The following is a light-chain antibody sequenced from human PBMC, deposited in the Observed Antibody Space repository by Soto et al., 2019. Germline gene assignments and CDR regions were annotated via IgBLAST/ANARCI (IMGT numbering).Light chain of an antibody. CDR2: DSS. J-gene: IGKJ5*01. CDR3: QQFDNLPFT. Sequence: DIQMTQSPSSLSASVGDRVTIICQASQDINNYLNWYQQKPGKAPKLLIYDSSNLEIGVPSRVSASGYGTRMSVTTSTLQPEEIATEDGQQFDNLPFTFGQGTLLEIK. CDR1: QDINNY. V-gene: IGKV1-33*01.